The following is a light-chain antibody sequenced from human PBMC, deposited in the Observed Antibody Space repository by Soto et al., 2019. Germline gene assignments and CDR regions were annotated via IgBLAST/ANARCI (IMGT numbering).Light chain of an antibody. CDR3: SSYAGSNNFGV. V-gene: IGLV2-8*01. CDR2: EVN. CDR1: SSDVGGYNY. J-gene: IGLJ1*01. Sequence: QSVLTQPPSASGSPGQSVTISCTGTSSDVGGYNYVSWYQQHPGKAPKLMIYEVNKRPSGVPDRFSGSKSGNTASLTVSGLQAEDKAYYYCSSYAGSNNFGVFGTGTKLTVL.